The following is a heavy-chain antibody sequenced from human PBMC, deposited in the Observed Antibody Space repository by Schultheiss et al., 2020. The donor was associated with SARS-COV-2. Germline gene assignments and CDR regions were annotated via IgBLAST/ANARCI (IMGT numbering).Heavy chain of an antibody. Sequence: SETLSLTCTVSGGSISSGGYYWSWIRQHPGKGLEWIGYIYYSGSTYYNPSLKSRVTISVDTSKNQFSLKLSSVTAADTVVYYCAESSYQLLPRYWGQGTLVTVSS. D-gene: IGHD2-2*01. CDR1: GGSISSGGYY. J-gene: IGHJ4*02. V-gene: IGHV4-31*03. CDR2: IYYSGST. CDR3: AESSYQLLPRY.